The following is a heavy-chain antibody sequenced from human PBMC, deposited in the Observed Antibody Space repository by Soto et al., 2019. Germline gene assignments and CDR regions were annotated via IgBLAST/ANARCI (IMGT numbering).Heavy chain of an antibody. CDR2: IYYSGST. D-gene: IGHD4-17*01. V-gene: IGHV4-59*08. J-gene: IGHJ2*01. Sequence: PSETLSLTCTVSGGSISSYYWSWIRQPPGKGLEWIGYIYYSGSTNYNPSLKSRVTISVDTSKNQFSLKLSSVTAADTAVYYCARLLYGDYGWYFDLWGRGTLVTVS. CDR3: ARLLYGDYGWYFDL. CDR1: GGSISSYY.